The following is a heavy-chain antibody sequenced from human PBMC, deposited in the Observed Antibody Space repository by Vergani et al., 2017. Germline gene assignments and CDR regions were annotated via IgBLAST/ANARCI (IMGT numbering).Heavy chain of an antibody. V-gene: IGHV3-9*01. CDR2: ISWNSGSI. J-gene: IGHJ6*02. CDR1: GFTFDDYA. Sequence: EVQLVESGGGLVQPGRSLRLSCAASGFTFDDYAMHWVRQAPGKGLEWVPGISWNSGSIGYADSVKGRFTISRDNAKNSLYLQMNSLRAEDTALYYCAKGSYVDYYYGMDVWGQGTTVTVSS. CDR3: AKGSYVDYYYGMDV. D-gene: IGHD5-18*01.